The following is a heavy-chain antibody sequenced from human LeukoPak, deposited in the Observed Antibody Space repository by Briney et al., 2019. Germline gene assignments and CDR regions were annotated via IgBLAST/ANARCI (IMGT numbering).Heavy chain of an antibody. CDR2: ISSSSSTI. V-gene: IGHV3-48*04. CDR3: ARGDALRSPFKSVVATASLGP. J-gene: IGHJ3*01. D-gene: IGHD5-12*01. CDR1: GFTFSSYS. Sequence: PGGSLRLSCAASGFTFSSYSMNWVRQAPGKGLEWVSYISSSSSTIYYADSVKGRFTISIDNAKNSLYLQMNSLRAEDTAVYYCARGDALRSPFKSVVATASLGPWGQGTMVTVSS.